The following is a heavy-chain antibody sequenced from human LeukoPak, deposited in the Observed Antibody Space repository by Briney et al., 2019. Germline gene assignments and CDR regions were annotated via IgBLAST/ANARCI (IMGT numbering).Heavy chain of an antibody. D-gene: IGHD2-2*01. CDR3: ARISDIVVVPAAMGYFDY. CDR1: GGTSSSYA. CDR2: IIPIFGTA. Sequence: SVKVSCKASGGTSSSYAISWVRQAPGQGLEWMGGIIPIFGTANYAQKFQGRVTITADESTSTAYMELSSLRSEDTAVYYCARISDIVVVPAAMGYFDYWGQGTLVTVSS. J-gene: IGHJ4*02. V-gene: IGHV1-69*13.